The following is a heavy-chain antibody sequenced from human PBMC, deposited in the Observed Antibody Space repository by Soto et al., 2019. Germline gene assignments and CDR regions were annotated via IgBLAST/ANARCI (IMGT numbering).Heavy chain of an antibody. D-gene: IGHD3-10*01. V-gene: IGHV4-34*01. Sequence: QVHLQQWGAGLLKPSETLSLTCAVYGGSFSGYYWSWIRQPPRKGLEWIGEINHSGSTNYNPFLKSRVSISVGPSNNQFSLKLSSVTAADTAVYYCARGRGDGYNQHWYFDLWGRCTLVTVSS. J-gene: IGHJ2*01. CDR2: INHSGST. CDR1: GGSFSGYY. CDR3: ARGRGDGYNQHWYFDL.